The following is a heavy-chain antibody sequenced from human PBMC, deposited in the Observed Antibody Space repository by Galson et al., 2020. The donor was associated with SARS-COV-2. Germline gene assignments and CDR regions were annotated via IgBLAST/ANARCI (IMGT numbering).Heavy chain of an antibody. Sequence: SETLSLTCTVSGGTISSYYWSWIRQPPGKGLEWVGYIYYSGSTNYNPSPKSRVTISVDTTKNQSSLKLSTVTAADTAVYYCAREGVPAAMWDWLDRWGKGTLVNVSS. D-gene: IGHD2-2*01. CDR2: IYYSGST. CDR3: AREGVPAAMWDWLDR. J-gene: IGHJ5*02. CDR1: GGTISSYY. V-gene: IGHV4-59*01.